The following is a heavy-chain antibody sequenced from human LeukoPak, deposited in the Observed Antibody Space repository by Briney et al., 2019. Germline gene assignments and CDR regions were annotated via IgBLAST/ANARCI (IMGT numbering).Heavy chain of an antibody. D-gene: IGHD2-21*02. J-gene: IGHJ4*02. CDR1: NGFDSYY. CDR3: GVYGGDWRFDF. CDR2: ITYRGSG. V-gene: IGHV4-34*01. Sequence: SETLSLTCAVYNGFDSYYMTIVRQPPGKGLEWVGEITYRGSGNYNPSLKGRATISINVSQRQFSLSLRSVTAADTATYYCGVYGGDWRFDFWGQGTLVTVSS.